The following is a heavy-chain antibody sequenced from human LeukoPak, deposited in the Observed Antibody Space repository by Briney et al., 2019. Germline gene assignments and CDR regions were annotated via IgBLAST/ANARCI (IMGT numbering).Heavy chain of an antibody. CDR3: ATVVVPYYDFWSGYYTSPYY. Sequence: ASVKVSCKVSGYTLTELSMHWVRQAPGKGLEWMGGLDPEDGETIYAQKFQGRVTMTEDTSTDTAYMELSSLRSEDTAVYYCATVVVPYYDFWSGYYTSPYYWGQGTLVTVSS. V-gene: IGHV1-24*01. CDR1: GYTLTELS. CDR2: LDPEDGET. J-gene: IGHJ4*02. D-gene: IGHD3-3*01.